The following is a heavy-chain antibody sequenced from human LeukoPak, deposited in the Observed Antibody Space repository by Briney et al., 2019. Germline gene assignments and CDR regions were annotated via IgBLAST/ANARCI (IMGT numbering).Heavy chain of an antibody. Sequence: GASVKVSCKASGYAFTGYYMHWVRQAPGQGLEWMGWINPNSGGTNYAQKFQGRVTMTRDTSISTAYMELSRLRSDDTAVYYCARLAQLGDPKYYFDYWGQGTLVTVSS. CDR2: INPNSGGT. J-gene: IGHJ4*02. V-gene: IGHV1-2*02. D-gene: IGHD2-2*01. CDR3: ARLAQLGDPKYYFDY. CDR1: GYAFTGYY.